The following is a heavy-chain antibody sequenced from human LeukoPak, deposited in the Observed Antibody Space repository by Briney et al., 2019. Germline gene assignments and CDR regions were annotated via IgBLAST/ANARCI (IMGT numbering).Heavy chain of an antibody. CDR2: IYYSGST. V-gene: IGHV4-59*01. D-gene: IGHD6-13*01. CDR3: ARVKQQLVRRWFDP. J-gene: IGHJ5*02. Sequence: PSGTLSLTCTVSGGSISSYYWSWIRQPPGKGLEWIGYIYYSGSTNYNPSLKSRVTISVDTSKNQFFLKLSSVTAADTAVYYCARVKQQLVRRWFDPWGQGTLVTVSS. CDR1: GGSISSYY.